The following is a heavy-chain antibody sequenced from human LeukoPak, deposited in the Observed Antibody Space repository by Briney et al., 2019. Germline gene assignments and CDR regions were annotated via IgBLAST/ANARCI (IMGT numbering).Heavy chain of an antibody. CDR2: IYYSGST. CDR1: GGSISSSSYY. V-gene: IGHV4-39*01. D-gene: IGHD3-22*01. J-gene: IGHJ4*02. CDR3: AIYYYDNSGYYYRY. Sequence: SETLSLTCTVSGGSISSSSYYWGWIRQPPGKGLEWTGSIYYSGSTYYNPSLKSRVTISVDTSKNQFSLKLSSVTAADTAVYYCAIYYYDNSGYYYRYWGQGTLVTVSS.